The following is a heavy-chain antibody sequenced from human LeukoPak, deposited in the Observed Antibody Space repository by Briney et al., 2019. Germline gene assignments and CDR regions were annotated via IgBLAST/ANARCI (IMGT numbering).Heavy chain of an antibody. CDR3: ARDGDYGGNSIYFDY. J-gene: IGHJ4*02. CDR2: INPNSGGT. D-gene: IGHD4-23*01. Sequence: ASVKVSCKASGYTFTGYYMHWVRQAPGQGLEWMGRINPNSGGTNYAQKFQGRVTMTRDTSISTAYMELSRLRSDDTAVYYCARDGDYGGNSIYFDYRGQGTLVTVSS. V-gene: IGHV1-2*06. CDR1: GYTFTGYY.